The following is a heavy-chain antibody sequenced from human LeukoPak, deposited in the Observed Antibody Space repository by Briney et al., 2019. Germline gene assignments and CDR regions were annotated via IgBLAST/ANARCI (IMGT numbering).Heavy chain of an antibody. CDR3: AKNPQYYYGSGSYFDY. CDR1: GFTFSSYS. CDR2: ISGSGGST. J-gene: IGHJ4*02. V-gene: IGHV3-23*01. Sequence: GGSLRLSCAASGFTFSSYSMNWVRQAAGKGLEWVSAISGSGGSTYYADSVKGRFTISRDNSKNTLYLQMNSLRAEDTAVYYCAKNPQYYYGSGSYFDYWGQGTLVTVSS. D-gene: IGHD3-10*01.